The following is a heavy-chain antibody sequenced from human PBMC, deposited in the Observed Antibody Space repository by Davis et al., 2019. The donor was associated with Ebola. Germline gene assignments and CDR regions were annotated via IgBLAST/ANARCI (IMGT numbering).Heavy chain of an antibody. V-gene: IGHV1-3*01. J-gene: IGHJ4*02. CDR2: INAGNGNT. D-gene: IGHD3-3*01. CDR3: ARVAPSVYDFWMGLDY. Sequence: ASVKVSCKASGYTFTSYAMHWVRQAPGQRLEWMGWINAGNGNTKYSQKFQGRVTITADESTSTAYMELSSLRSEDTAVYYCARVAPSVYDFWMGLDYWGQGTLVTVSS. CDR1: GYTFTSYA.